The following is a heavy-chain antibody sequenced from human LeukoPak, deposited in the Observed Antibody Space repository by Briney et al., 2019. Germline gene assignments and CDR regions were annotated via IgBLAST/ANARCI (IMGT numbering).Heavy chain of an antibody. CDR2: INHNRVT. Sequence: SETLSLTCGVSGGSFTNQFWTWIRQARGRGLEWIGYINHNRVTNYNPSLKSRVTISADTSNSLSLRSVTAADTAVYFCAWHYVWGRFDSWGQGTLVTVSS. CDR1: GGSFTNQF. J-gene: IGHJ4*02. V-gene: IGHV4-34*01. CDR3: AWHYVWGRFDS. D-gene: IGHD3-16*01.